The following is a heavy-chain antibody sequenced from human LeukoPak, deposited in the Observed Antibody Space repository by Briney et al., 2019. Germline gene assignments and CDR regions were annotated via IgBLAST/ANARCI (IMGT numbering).Heavy chain of an antibody. D-gene: IGHD6-6*01. CDR2: ISSSSSYI. CDR1: GFTFSSYS. Sequence: GGSLRFSCAASGFTFSSYSMNWVRQAPGKGLEWVSSISSSSSYIYYADSVKGRFTISRDNAKNSLYLQMNSLRAEDTAVYYCARVRGQLVRVGYYYYMDVWGKGTTVTVSS. CDR3: ARVRGQLVRVGYYYYMDV. V-gene: IGHV3-21*01. J-gene: IGHJ6*03.